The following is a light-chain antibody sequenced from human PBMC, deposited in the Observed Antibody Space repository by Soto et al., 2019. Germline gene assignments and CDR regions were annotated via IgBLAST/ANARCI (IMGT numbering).Light chain of an antibody. Sequence: QSVLTQPPSVSGAPGQRVTISCSGSSSNIGAGYDVNWYRQLPGTAPKLLIYGNSDRPSGVPDRFSGSKSGTSASLAITGLQAADEADYFCQSYDRSLRTYVFG. CDR2: GNS. CDR1: SSNIGAGYD. J-gene: IGLJ1*01. CDR3: QSYDRSLRTYV. V-gene: IGLV1-40*01.